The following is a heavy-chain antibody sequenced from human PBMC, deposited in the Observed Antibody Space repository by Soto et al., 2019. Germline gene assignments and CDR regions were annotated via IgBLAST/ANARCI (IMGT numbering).Heavy chain of an antibody. CDR3: ARESAAYAFDI. Sequence: GGSLRLSCAASGFTFSSYDMHWVRQATGKGLEWVSAIGAAGDTYYPGSVKGRFTISGENAKNSLYLQMNSLGAGDTAVYYCARESAAYAFDIWGQGTMVTVSS. CDR1: GFTFSSYD. CDR2: IGAAGDT. D-gene: IGHD2-15*01. V-gene: IGHV3-13*01. J-gene: IGHJ3*02.